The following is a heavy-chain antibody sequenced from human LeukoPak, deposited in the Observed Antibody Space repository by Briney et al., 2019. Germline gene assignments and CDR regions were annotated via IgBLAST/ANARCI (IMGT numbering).Heavy chain of an antibody. V-gene: IGHV4-31*03. CDR2: VYYSGST. J-gene: IGHJ4*02. D-gene: IGHD3-9*01. CDR3: AGGKYDILTGYFRFDH. Sequence: SETLSLTCTVSGVSVSSGGYYWSWIRQHPEKGLESIGHVYYSGSTYYNPSLKSRITILKDASKNQFTLKLNSVTPTDTAVYSCAGGKYDILTGYFRFDHWGQGTLVTVSS. CDR1: GVSVSSGGYY.